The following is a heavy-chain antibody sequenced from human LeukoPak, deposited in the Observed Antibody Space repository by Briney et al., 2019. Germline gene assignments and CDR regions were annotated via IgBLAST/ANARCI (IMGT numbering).Heavy chain of an antibody. CDR3: ARDRSSYGFTDDY. Sequence: ASVKVSCKASGYTFTRYYMHWVRRAPGQGLEWMGIINPSGGSTSYAQKFQGRVTMTRDMSTSTVYMELSSLRSEDTAVYYCARDRSSYGFTDDYWGQGTLVTVSS. J-gene: IGHJ4*02. CDR2: INPSGGST. V-gene: IGHV1-46*01. D-gene: IGHD1-26*01. CDR1: GYTFTRYY.